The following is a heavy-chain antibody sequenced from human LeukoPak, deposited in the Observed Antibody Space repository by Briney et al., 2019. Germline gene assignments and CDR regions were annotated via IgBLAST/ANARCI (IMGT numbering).Heavy chain of an antibody. CDR1: GGSISSYY. J-gene: IGHJ4*02. V-gene: IGHV4-59*01. CDR2: IYYSGST. D-gene: IGHD3-9*01. CDR3: ARVEGDILTGYHFDY. Sequence: SETLSLTCTVSGGSISSYYWSWIRQPPGKGLEWIGYIYYSGSTNYNPSLKSRVTISVDTSKNQFSLKLSSVTAADTAVYYCARVEGDILTGYHFDYWGQGTLVTVSS.